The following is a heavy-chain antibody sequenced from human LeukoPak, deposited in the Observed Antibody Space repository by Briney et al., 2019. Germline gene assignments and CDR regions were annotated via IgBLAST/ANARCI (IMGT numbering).Heavy chain of an antibody. D-gene: IGHD6-19*01. V-gene: IGHV1-18*01. J-gene: IGHJ6*03. CDR2: ISAYNGNT. Sequence: GASVTVSFKCSGYTFTIYSISWVRQAPGQGLEWMGWISAYNGNTNYAQKLQGRVTMTTDTSTSTAYMELRSLRSDDTAVYYCARVRDSSGWYTLYYYYYMDVWGKGTTVTVSS. CDR3: ARVRDSSGWYTLYYYYYMDV. CDR1: GYTFTIYS.